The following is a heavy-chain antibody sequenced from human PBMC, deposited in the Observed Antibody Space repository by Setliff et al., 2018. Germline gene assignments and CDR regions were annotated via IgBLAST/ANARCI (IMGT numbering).Heavy chain of an antibody. Sequence: KPSETLSLTCSVSGGSISSGSYYWSWIRQPPGKGLEWIGNVLHTGRTNYNPSLKSRVTISVDTSRNQFSLRLNSVTAADTAVYYCARDRTIFGVDNLYHYMDVWGSGTTVTVSS. V-gene: IGHV4-61*01. D-gene: IGHD3-3*01. J-gene: IGHJ6*03. CDR1: GGSISSGSYY. CDR3: ARDRTIFGVDNLYHYMDV. CDR2: VLHTGRT.